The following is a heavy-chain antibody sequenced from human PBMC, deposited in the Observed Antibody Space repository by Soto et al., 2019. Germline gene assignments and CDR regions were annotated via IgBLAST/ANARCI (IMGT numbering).Heavy chain of an antibody. Sequence: GGSLRLSCAASGFTVSSNYMNWVRQAPGKGLEWVSVIYSGGSTYYADSVKGRFTISRDNSKNTLFLQMNSLRAEDTAVYYCARESYYYMDVWGKGTTVTVSS. J-gene: IGHJ6*03. CDR1: GFTVSSNY. CDR2: IYSGGST. CDR3: ARESYYYMDV. V-gene: IGHV3-66*01.